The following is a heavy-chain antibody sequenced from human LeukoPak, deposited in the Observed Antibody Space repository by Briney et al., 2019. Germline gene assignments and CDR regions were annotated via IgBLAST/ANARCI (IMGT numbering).Heavy chain of an antibody. CDR3: ARQGSPVVVVVGATPAAFDI. V-gene: IGHV4-39*01. CDR1: GGSISRSTYY. CDR2: IYYSGST. J-gene: IGHJ3*02. Sequence: SETLSLTCTVSGGSISRSTYYWGWIRQPPGKGLEWIGSIYYSGSTHYNPSVMSRVTISVDTSKNHFSLRLTSVTAADTAVYYCARQGSPVVVVVGATPAAFDIWGQGTMVTVSS. D-gene: IGHD2-15*01.